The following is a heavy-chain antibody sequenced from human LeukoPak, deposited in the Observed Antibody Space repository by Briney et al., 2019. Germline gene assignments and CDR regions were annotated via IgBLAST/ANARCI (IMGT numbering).Heavy chain of an antibody. CDR3: ARQVLLWFGEAYNWFDP. CDR2: IYYSGST. Sequence: KPSETLSLTCTVSGGSISSSSYYWGWIRQPPGKGLEWNGSIYYSGSTYYNPSLKSRVTISVDTSKNQFSLKLSSVTAADTAVYYCARQVLLWFGEAYNWFDPWGQGTLVTVSS. CDR1: GGSISSSSYY. J-gene: IGHJ5*02. D-gene: IGHD3-10*01. V-gene: IGHV4-39*01.